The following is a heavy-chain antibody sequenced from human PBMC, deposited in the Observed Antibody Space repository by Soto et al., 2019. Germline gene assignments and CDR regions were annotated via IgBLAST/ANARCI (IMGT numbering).Heavy chain of an antibody. J-gene: IGHJ6*03. CDR1: GFTFSSYA. CDR3: AKGGCSSTSCLTTGYYYYMDV. Sequence: PGGSLRLSCAASGFTFSSYAMSWVRQAPGKGLEWVSAISGSGDSTYYADSVKGRFTISRDNSKNTLYLQMNSLRAEDTAVYYCAKGGCSSTSCLTTGYYYYMDVWGKGTTGTVSS. CDR2: ISGSGDST. V-gene: IGHV3-23*01. D-gene: IGHD2-2*01.